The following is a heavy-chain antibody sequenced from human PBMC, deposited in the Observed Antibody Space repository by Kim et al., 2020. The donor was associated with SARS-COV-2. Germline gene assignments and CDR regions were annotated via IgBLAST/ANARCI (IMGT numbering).Heavy chain of an antibody. CDR3: ARGTDSSSWYFPGWFDP. J-gene: IGHJ5*02. CDR1: GGSISSYY. V-gene: IGHV4-59*01. CDR2: IYYSGST. D-gene: IGHD6-13*01. Sequence: SETLSLTCTVSGGSISSYYWSWIRQPPGKGLEWIGYIYYSGSTNYNPSLKSRVTISVDTSKNQFSLKLSSVTAADTAVYYCARGTDSSSWYFPGWFDPWGQGTLVTVSS.